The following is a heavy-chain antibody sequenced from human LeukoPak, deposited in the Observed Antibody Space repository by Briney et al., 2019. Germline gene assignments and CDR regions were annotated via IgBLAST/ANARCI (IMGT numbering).Heavy chain of an antibody. CDR2: ISYDGSNK. CDR3: AKDPHFQLLPYYYYMDV. CDR1: GFTFSSYA. J-gene: IGHJ6*03. V-gene: IGHV3-30-3*01. D-gene: IGHD1-26*01. Sequence: GRSLRLSCAASGFTFSSYAMHWVRQAPGKGLEWVAVISYDGSNKYYADSVKGRFTISRDNSKNTLYLQMNSLRAEDTAVYYCAKDPHFQLLPYYYYMDVWGKGTTVTVSS.